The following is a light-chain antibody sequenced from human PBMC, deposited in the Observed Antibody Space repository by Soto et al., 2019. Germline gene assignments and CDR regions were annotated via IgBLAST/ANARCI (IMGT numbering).Light chain of an antibody. V-gene: IGLV2-14*01. Sequence: QSALTQPASVSGSPGQSITISCTGTSSDVGGYNYVSWYQQHPGKAPKLMIYDVSNRPSGVSNRFSGSKSGNTASLTISGLQAEDEADYYCSSHTSSSTRVSGGGTKLTVL. CDR3: SSHTSSSTRV. CDR2: DVS. J-gene: IGLJ2*01. CDR1: SSDVGGYNY.